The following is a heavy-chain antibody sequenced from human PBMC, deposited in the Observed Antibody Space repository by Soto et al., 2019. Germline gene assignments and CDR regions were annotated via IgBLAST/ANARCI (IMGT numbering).Heavy chain of an antibody. CDR1: VYTFTSYG. J-gene: IGHJ3*02. D-gene: IGHD3-22*01. CDR2: ISAYNGNT. V-gene: IGHV1-18*01. CDR3: ARDGLNNYYDSSGYPSPGAFDI. Sequence: XSVKVSCKASVYTFTSYGISWVRQAPGQGLEWMGWISAYNGNTNYAQKLQGRVTMTTDTSTSTAYMELRSLRSDDTAVYYCARDGLNNYYDSSGYPSPGAFDIWGQGKMVTVSS.